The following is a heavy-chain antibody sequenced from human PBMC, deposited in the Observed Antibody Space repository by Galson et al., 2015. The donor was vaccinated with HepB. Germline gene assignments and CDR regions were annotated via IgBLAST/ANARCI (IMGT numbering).Heavy chain of an antibody. V-gene: IGHV3-21*01. CDR3: ARDPFLYSSSQDSHFDY. D-gene: IGHD6-6*01. Sequence: SLRLSCAASGFTFSSYSMNWVRQAPGKGLEWVSSISSSSSYIYYADSVKGRFTISRDNAKNSLYLQMNSLRAEDTAVYYCARDPFLYSSSQDSHFDYWGQRTLGTVSS. J-gene: IGHJ4*02. CDR2: ISSSSSYI. CDR1: GFTFSSYS.